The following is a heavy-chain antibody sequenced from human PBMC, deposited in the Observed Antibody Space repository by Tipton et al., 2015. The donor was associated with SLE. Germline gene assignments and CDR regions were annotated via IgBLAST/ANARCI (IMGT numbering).Heavy chain of an antibody. CDR1: GGSISSSSYY. CDR3: ARVDYYYMDV. J-gene: IGHJ6*03. CDR2: IYYSGST. Sequence: LRLSCTVSGGSISSSSYYWGWIRQPPGKGLEWIGSIYYSGSTYYNPSLKSRVTISVDTSKNQFSLKLSSVTAADTAVYYCARVDYYYMDVWGKGTTVTVSS. V-gene: IGHV4-39*07.